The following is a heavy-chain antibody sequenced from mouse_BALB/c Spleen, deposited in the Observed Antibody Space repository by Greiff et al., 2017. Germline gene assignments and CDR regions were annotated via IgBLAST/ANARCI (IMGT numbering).Heavy chain of an antibody. CDR2: ISYSGST. D-gene: IGHD2-1*01. V-gene: IGHV3-8*02. J-gene: IGHJ2*01. Sequence: EVKLLESGPSLVKPSQTLSLTCSVTGDSITSGYWNWIRKFPGNKLEYMGYISYSGSTYYNPSLKSRISITRDTSKNQYYLQLNSVTTEDTATYYCARNYGNYANFDYWGQGTTLTVSS. CDR3: ARNYGNYANFDY. CDR1: GDSITSGY.